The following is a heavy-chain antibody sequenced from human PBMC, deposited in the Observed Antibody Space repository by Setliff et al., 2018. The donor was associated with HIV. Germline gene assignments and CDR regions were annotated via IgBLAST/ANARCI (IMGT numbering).Heavy chain of an antibody. CDR2: ITPSSTET. Sequence: GGSLRLSCAASGFTFSSHVMTWVRQAPGKGLEWVSVITPSSTETYYADSVKGRFTISRDNSKNTLYLQMNSLSAEDTALYYCANLIGEADTPYWGQGTLVTVSS. D-gene: IGHD6-13*01. V-gene: IGHV3-23*01. CDR3: ANLIGEADTPY. CDR1: GFTFSSHV. J-gene: IGHJ4*02.